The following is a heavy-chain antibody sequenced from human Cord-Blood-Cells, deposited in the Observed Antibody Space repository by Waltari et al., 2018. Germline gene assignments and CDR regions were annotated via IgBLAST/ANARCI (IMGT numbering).Heavy chain of an antibody. J-gene: IGHJ4*02. CDR3: ARDTVKGGSYFDY. V-gene: IGHV1-2*02. Sequence: QVQLVQSGAEVKKPGASVKVSCKASGYTFTGYYMPWVRQGPGQGLEWMGWINHDRGGTNYAQKFQGRVTIAMDPSISTAYMELSRLRSDDTAVYYCARDTVKGGSYFDYWGQGTLVTVSS. CDR2: INHDRGGT. CDR1: GYTFTGYY. D-gene: IGHD1-26*01.